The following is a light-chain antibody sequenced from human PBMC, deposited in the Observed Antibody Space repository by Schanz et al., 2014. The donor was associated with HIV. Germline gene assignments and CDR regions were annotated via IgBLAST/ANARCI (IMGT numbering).Light chain of an antibody. V-gene: IGLV1-40*01. CDR3: GAWDSGRRAVV. CDR2: GNS. J-gene: IGLJ2*01. CDR1: SSNIGAGYD. Sequence: QSVLTQPPSVSGAPGQRVTISCTGSSSNIGAGYDVHWYQQLPGTAPKLLIYGNSNRPSGVPDRFSGSKSGTSASLAISGLQADDEADYYCGAWDSGRRAVVFGGGTKLTVL.